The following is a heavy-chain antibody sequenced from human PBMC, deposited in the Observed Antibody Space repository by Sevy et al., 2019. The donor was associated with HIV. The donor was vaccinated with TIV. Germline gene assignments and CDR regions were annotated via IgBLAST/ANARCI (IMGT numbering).Heavy chain of an antibody. Sequence: GSLRLSCAASGTSVSSNYMSWVRQAPGKGLEWVSVLYSDGRTHYGDSVKGRFTISRDKSKNTLFLHMTSLRAEDTALYYCARDLGYDSNGYYPGYWGQGTLVTVSS. J-gene: IGHJ4*02. V-gene: IGHV3-53*01. D-gene: IGHD3-22*01. CDR2: LYSDGRT. CDR1: GTSVSSNY. CDR3: ARDLGYDSNGYYPGY.